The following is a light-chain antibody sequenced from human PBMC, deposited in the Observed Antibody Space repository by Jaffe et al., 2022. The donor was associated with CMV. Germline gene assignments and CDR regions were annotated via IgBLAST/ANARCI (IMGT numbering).Light chain of an antibody. CDR3: QQYGGA. J-gene: IGKJ4*01. CDR1: QSGYSSY. CDR2: GAS. V-gene: IGKV3-20*01. Sequence: EIVLTQSPGTLSLSPGERATLSCRATQSGYSSYLAWYQQKPGQAPRLLIYGASSRAPGIPDRFSGSGSGTDFTLTIRRLEPEDFAVYYCQQYGGAFGGGTKVEIK.